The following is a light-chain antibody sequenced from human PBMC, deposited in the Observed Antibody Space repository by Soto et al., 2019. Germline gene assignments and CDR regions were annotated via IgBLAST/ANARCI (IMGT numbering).Light chain of an antibody. Sequence: DIQLTQSPSFLSASVGDRVTITCRASQGINSYLAWYQQKPGKSPKLLIYAASTLQSGVPSRFSGSGSGTEFTLPISSLQPEDFATYYCQQLNSYPLTFGGGTEVEIK. V-gene: IGKV1-9*01. CDR2: AAS. CDR1: QGINSY. J-gene: IGKJ4*01. CDR3: QQLNSYPLT.